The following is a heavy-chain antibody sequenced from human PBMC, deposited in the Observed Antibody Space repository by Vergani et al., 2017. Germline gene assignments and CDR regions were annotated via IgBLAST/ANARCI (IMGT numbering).Heavy chain of an antibody. J-gene: IGHJ5*02. CDR3: ARLVVVPAAMGWFDR. D-gene: IGHD2-2*01. V-gene: IGHV5-51*01. CDR2: IYPGDSDT. CDR1: GYSFTSYW. Sequence: EVQLLPSGAEVKKPGESLKISCKGSGYSFTSYWIGWVRQMPGQGLELMGIIYPGDSDTRYSSSFQGQVTISADKSISTAYLQWSSLKPSDTAMYYCARLVVVPAAMGWFDRWGQGTLVTV.